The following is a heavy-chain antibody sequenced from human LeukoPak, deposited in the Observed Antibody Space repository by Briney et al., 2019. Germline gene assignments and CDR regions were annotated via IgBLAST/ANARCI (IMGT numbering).Heavy chain of an antibody. D-gene: IGHD6-19*01. CDR3: ARGVYIAVTGTWYFDY. V-gene: IGHV3-48*04. J-gene: IGHJ4*02. Sequence: GGSLRLSCAASGFTFSSYSMNWVRQAPGKGLEWVSYISSSSSTIYYADSVKGRFTISRDNAKNSLYLQMNRLRAEDTAVYYCARGVYIAVTGTWYFDYWGQGTLVTVSS. CDR1: GFTFSSYS. CDR2: ISSSSSTI.